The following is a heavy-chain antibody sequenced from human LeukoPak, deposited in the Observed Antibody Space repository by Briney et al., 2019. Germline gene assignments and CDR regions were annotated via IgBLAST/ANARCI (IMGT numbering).Heavy chain of an antibody. D-gene: IGHD2-2*01. V-gene: IGHV3-48*03. Sequence: GGSLRLSCAASGFTFSSYEMNWVRQAPGKGLEWISYISSTSSSIYYADSVKGRFTISRDNAKNSVHLQMNSLRGEDTATYYCVSSYGRLLDYWGPGTLLTVSS. CDR3: VSSYGRLLDY. J-gene: IGHJ4*02. CDR2: ISSTSSSI. CDR1: GFTFSSYE.